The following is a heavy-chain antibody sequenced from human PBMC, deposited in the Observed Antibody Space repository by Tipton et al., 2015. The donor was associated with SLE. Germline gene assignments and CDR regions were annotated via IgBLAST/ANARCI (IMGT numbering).Heavy chain of an antibody. J-gene: IGHJ4*02. D-gene: IGHD6-13*01. CDR1: GGSISSGDYY. V-gene: IGHV4-30-4*01. CDR3: ARDQAAAGWGDFDY. CDR2: IYYSGST. Sequence: TLSLTCTVSGGSISSGDYYWSWIRQPPGKGLEWIGYIYYSGSTYYNPSLKSRVTISVDTSKNQFSLKLSSVTAADTAVYYCARDQAAAGWGDFDYWGQGTLVTVSS.